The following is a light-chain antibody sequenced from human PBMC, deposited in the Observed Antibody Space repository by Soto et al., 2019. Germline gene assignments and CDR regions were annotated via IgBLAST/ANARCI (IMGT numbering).Light chain of an antibody. J-gene: IGKJ5*01. CDR3: QQRSNWPPIT. CDR1: QSVSSY. Sequence: EIVLTQSPGTLSLSPGERATLSCRASQSVSSYLAWYQQKPGQAPRLLIYGASTRASGIPDRFSGGGSGTDFTLTISRLEPEDFAVYYCQQRSNWPPITFGQGTRLEIK. V-gene: IGKV3-11*01. CDR2: GAS.